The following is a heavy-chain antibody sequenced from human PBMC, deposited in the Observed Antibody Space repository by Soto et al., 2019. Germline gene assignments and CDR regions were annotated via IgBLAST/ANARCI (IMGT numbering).Heavy chain of an antibody. J-gene: IGHJ6*02. Sequence: PSETLSLTCTVSGGSISSYYWSWIRQPPGKGLEWIGYIYYSGSTNYNPSLKSRVTISVDTSKNQFSLKLSSVTAADTAVYYCARLKGAATRYYYYGMDVWGQGTTVTVSS. D-gene: IGHD2-15*01. CDR3: ARLKGAATRYYYYGMDV. V-gene: IGHV4-59*08. CDR1: GGSISSYY. CDR2: IYYSGST.